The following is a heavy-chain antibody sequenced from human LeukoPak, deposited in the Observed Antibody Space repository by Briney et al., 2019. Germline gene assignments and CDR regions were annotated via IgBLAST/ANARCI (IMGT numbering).Heavy chain of an antibody. J-gene: IGHJ4*02. D-gene: IGHD6-19*01. V-gene: IGHV4-34*01. CDR1: GGSFSGYY. CDR2: INHSGST. Sequence: PSETLSLTCAVYGGSFSGYYWSWIRQPPGKGLEWIGEINHSGSTNYNPSLKSRVTISVDTSKNQFSLKLSSVTAADTAVYYCARVGRGYSSGWYFDYWGQGTLVTVSS. CDR3: ARVGRGYSSGWYFDY.